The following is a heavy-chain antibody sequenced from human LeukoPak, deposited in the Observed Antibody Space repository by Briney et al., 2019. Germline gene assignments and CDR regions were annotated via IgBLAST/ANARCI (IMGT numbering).Heavy chain of an antibody. V-gene: IGHV4-39*07. D-gene: IGHD3-22*01. CDR2: ISYSGNT. Sequence: SETLSLTCTVSGGSIISSDYHWGWVRQPPGKGLEWIGTISYSGNTDYNPSLRSRVTISVDTSKNQFSLRLSSVTAADTAVYYCARYYYDSSGYYAFDIWGQGTMVTVSS. J-gene: IGHJ3*02. CDR1: GGSIISSDYH. CDR3: ARYYYDSSGYYAFDI.